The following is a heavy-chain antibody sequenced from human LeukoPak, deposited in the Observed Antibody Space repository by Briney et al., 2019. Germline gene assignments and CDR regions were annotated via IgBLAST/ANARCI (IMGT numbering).Heavy chain of an antibody. Sequence: GGSLRLSCAASGFTFSSYGMHWVRQAPGKGLEWMAFIRYDGSNKYYADSVKGRFTISRDNSKNTLYLRMNSLRAEDTAVYYCAKDKDVLLWFGESNDYWGQGTLVTVSS. CDR3: AKDKDVLLWFGESNDY. J-gene: IGHJ4*02. CDR2: IRYDGSNK. CDR1: GFTFSSYG. V-gene: IGHV3-30*02. D-gene: IGHD3-10*01.